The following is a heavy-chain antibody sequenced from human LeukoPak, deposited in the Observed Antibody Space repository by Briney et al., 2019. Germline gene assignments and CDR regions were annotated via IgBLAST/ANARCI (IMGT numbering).Heavy chain of an antibody. D-gene: IGHD3-9*01. CDR2: IHDSGNT. CDR1: ADSISLYF. Sequence: SETLSLTCSVSADSISLYFWSWIRQSPGKGLEWIGYIHDSGNTKYHPSLKSRVTIPVDTSTTQFSLKLRSVTAADTAVYYCARSLRYFDWTEGGLDVWGQGTTVTVSS. J-gene: IGHJ6*02. CDR3: ARSLRYFDWTEGGLDV. V-gene: IGHV4-59*01.